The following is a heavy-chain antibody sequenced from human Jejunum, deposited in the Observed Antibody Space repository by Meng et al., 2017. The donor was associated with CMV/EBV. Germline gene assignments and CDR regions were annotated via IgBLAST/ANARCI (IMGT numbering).Heavy chain of an antibody. CDR3: ARDKGTGTYYSDY. J-gene: IGHJ4*02. V-gene: IGHV3-20*03. D-gene: IGHD2-8*02. CDR1: GCAVESYV. Sequence: ASGCAVESYVMSWVRQATGKGLERVSDMNWNGANTGYPDFVKDRFTSSRDKSKNSLYLQMNSLRAEDTAFYYCARDKGTGTYYSDYWGQGTLVTVSS. CDR2: MNWNGANT.